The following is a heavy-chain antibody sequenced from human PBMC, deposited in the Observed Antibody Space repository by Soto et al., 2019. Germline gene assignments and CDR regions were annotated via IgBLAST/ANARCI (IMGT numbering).Heavy chain of an antibody. J-gene: IGHJ4*02. CDR1: GFTFSSYA. Sequence: VQLVESGGGVVQPGRSLRLSCAASGFTFSSYAMKWVRQAPGKGLEWVAVISFDGSNKYYADSVKGRFTISRDNSKNTLYLQMNSLRAEDTAVYFCARGPSSLTRFDYWGQGTLVTVSS. CDR2: ISFDGSNK. CDR3: ARGPSSLTRFDY. D-gene: IGHD2-2*01. V-gene: IGHV3-30-3*01.